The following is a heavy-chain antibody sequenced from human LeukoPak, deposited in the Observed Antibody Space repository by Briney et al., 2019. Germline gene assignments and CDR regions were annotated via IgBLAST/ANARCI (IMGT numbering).Heavy chain of an antibody. CDR1: GFTFSNYG. CDR3: AKDDRLAGSPASGYYFDY. Sequence: PGRSLRLSCAASGFTFSNYGMHWVRQAPGKGLEWVAVISYDGSNKYYADSVKGRFTISRDNSKNTLYPQMNSLRAEDTAVYYCAKDDRLAGSPASGYYFDYWGQGTLVTVSS. V-gene: IGHV3-30*18. D-gene: IGHD5-12*01. CDR2: ISYDGSNK. J-gene: IGHJ4*02.